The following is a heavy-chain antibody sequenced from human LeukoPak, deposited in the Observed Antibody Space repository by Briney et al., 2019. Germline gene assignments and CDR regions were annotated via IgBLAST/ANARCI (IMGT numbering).Heavy chain of an antibody. CDR2: INHSGST. Sequence: SETLSLTCAVYGGSFSGYYWSWIHQPPGKGLEWIGEINHSGSTNYNPSLKSRVTISVDTSKNQFSLKLSSVTAADTAVYYCARGHTPYYYYYMDVWGKGTTVTVSS. CDR3: ARGHTPYYYYYMDV. D-gene: IGHD2-15*01. CDR1: GGSFSGYY. V-gene: IGHV4-34*01. J-gene: IGHJ6*03.